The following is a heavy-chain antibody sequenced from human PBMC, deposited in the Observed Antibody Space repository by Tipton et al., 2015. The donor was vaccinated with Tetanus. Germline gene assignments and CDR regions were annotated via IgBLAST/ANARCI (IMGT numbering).Heavy chain of an antibody. CDR3: ARVVKGAGLFDY. D-gene: IGHD1-26*01. J-gene: IGHJ4*02. V-gene: IGHV4-39*01. CDR1: GGSISSSSYY. CDR2: IYYSGST. Sequence: TLSLTCTVSGGSISSSSYYWGWIRQPPGKGLEWIGSIYYSGSTYYNPSLKSRVTISVDTSKTQFSLKLSSVTAADTAVYYCARVVKGAGLFDYWGQGTLVTVSS.